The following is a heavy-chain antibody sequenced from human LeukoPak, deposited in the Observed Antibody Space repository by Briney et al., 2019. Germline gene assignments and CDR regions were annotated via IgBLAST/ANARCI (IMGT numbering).Heavy chain of an antibody. CDR2: ISDSGANT. J-gene: IGHJ4*02. D-gene: IGHD3-9*01. CDR3: AKGSLTAHYTFDY. CDR1: GITLRGYA. Sequence: GGSLRLSCAPSGITLRGYAIHWVRQAPGKGLEWVSSISDSGANTYYADSVKGRITISRDKSKNTLNLQMNSLRAEDTAVYYCAKGSLTAHYTFDYWGQGTLVTVSS. V-gene: IGHV3-23*01.